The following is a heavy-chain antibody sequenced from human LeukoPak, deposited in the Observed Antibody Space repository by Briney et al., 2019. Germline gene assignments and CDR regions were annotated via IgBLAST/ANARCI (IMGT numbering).Heavy chain of an antibody. D-gene: IGHD2-15*01. J-gene: IGHJ4*02. CDR3: ARGYCSGGSCHNFDY. CDR1: GFTFSSYP. V-gene: IGHV3-48*04. CDR2: ISSSGSTI. Sequence: GVSLRLPCAASGFTFSSYPINWVRQAPGKGLEWISYISSSGSTIYYADSVKGRFTISRDNAKNSLYLQMSSLRAEDTAVYYCARGYCSGGSCHNFDYWGQGTLVTVSS.